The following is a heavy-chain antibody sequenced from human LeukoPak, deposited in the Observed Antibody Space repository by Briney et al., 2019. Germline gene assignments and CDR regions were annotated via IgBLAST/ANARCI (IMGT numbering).Heavy chain of an antibody. CDR2: IRDDSDAT. V-gene: IGHV3-48*01. CDR3: VRDLNWAFDY. J-gene: IGHJ4*02. Sequence: GGSLRLSCAASGFTFNKYPMNWVRQAPGKGLERISNIRDDSDATTYADSVKGRFTISRDNAKNSLYLQINSLRAEDTAVYYCVRDLNWAFDYWGQGTLVTVSS. D-gene: IGHD3-16*01. CDR1: GFTFNKYP.